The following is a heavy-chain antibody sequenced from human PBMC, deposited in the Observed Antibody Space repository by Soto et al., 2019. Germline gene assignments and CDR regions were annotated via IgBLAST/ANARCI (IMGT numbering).Heavy chain of an antibody. D-gene: IGHD3-3*01. Sequence: QVQLVQSGAEVKKPGSSVKVSCKASGGTFSSYTISWVRQAPGQGLEWMGRIIPILGIANYAQKFQGRVTITADKSTSTAYMELSSLRSEDTAVYYCAREEFTIFGVVVSAFDIWGQGTMVTVSS. CDR2: IIPILGIA. CDR1: GGTFSSYT. J-gene: IGHJ3*02. CDR3: AREEFTIFGVVVSAFDI. V-gene: IGHV1-69*02.